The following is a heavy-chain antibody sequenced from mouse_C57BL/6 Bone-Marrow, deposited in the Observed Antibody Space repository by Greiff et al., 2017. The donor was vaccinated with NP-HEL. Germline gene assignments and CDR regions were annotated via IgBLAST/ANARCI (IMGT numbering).Heavy chain of an antibody. Sequence: DVKLVESGGGLVQSGRSLRLSCATSGFTFSDFYMEWVRQAPGKGLEWIAASRNKANDYTTEYSASVKGRFIVSRDTSQSILYLQMNALRAEDTAIYYCARDPYGSRDWYFDVWGTGTTVTVSS. J-gene: IGHJ1*03. CDR1: GFTFSDFY. CDR3: ARDPYGSRDWYFDV. D-gene: IGHD1-1*01. V-gene: IGHV7-1*01. CDR2: SRNKANDYTT.